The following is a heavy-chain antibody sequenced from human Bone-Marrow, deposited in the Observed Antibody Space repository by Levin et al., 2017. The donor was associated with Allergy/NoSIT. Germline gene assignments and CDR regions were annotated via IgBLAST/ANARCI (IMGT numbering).Heavy chain of an antibody. CDR3: ASTTGRYRVSGSNNSWFDP. J-gene: IGHJ5*02. CDR2: IIPIFGTA. V-gene: IGHV1-69*13. Sequence: SVKVSCKASGGTISSYAISWVRQAPGQGLEWMGGIIPIFGTANYAQKFQGRVTITADESTSTAYMELSSLRSEDTAVYYCASTTGRYRVSGSNNSWFDPWGQGTLVTVSS. CDR1: GGTISSYA. D-gene: IGHD3-22*01.